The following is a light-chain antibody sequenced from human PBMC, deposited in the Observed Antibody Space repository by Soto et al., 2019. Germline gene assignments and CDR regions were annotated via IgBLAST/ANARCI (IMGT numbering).Light chain of an antibody. Sequence: EIVLTQSPGTLSLSPGERATLSCRASQSVSGNSLAWYQQKGGQAPRLLIYAASTRATGVPDRFSGTGSGTDFALTISRLETDDSAVYYCHQYGGSPFTFGPGTKVDIK. J-gene: IGKJ3*01. CDR1: QSVSGNS. V-gene: IGKV3-20*01. CDR3: HQYGGSPFT. CDR2: AAS.